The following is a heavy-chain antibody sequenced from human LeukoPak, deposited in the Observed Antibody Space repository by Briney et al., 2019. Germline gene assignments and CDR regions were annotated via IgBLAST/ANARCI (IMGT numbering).Heavy chain of an antibody. CDR3: ARVSPPFDY. J-gene: IGHJ4*02. V-gene: IGHV1-69*13. CDR2: INPIFGTA. CDR1: GYTFTSYY. Sequence: SVKVSCKASGYTFTSYYMHWVRQAPGQGLEWMGRINPIFGTANYAQKFQGRVTITADESTSTAYMELSSLRSEDTAVYYCARVSPPFDYWGQGTLVTVSS.